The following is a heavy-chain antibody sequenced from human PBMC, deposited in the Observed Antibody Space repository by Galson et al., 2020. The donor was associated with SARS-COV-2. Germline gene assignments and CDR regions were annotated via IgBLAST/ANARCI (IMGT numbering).Heavy chain of an antibody. V-gene: IGHV1-58*02. CDR1: GFTFTSSA. CDR3: AGPYCSSTSCVDAFDI. D-gene: IGHD2-2*01. Sequence: SVKVSCKASGFTFTSSAMQWVRQARGQRLAWIGWIVVGSGNTNYAQKFQERVTITRDMSTSTAYMELSSLRSEDTAVYYCAGPYCSSTSCVDAFDIWGQGTMVTVSS. CDR2: IVVGSGNT. J-gene: IGHJ3*02.